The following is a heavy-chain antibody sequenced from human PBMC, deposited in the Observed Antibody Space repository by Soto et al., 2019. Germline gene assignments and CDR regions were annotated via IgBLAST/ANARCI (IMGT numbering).Heavy chain of an antibody. Sequence: SETLSLTCAVSSGSISSSNWWSWVRQPPGKGLEWIGEIYHSGSTNYNPSLKSRVTISVDKSKNQFSLKLSSVTAADTAVYYCASRSELIAAAGTDAFDIWGQGTMVTVSS. CDR3: ASRSELIAAAGTDAFDI. V-gene: IGHV4-4*02. J-gene: IGHJ3*02. CDR2: IYHSGST. CDR1: SGSISSSNW. D-gene: IGHD6-13*01.